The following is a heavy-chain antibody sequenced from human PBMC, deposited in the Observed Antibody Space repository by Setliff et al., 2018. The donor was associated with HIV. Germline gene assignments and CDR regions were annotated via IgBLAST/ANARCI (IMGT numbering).Heavy chain of an antibody. CDR2: IYHTGKT. J-gene: IGHJ5*02. CDR3: AKEGNSVDNWLDP. V-gene: IGHV4-31*03. Sequence: KPSETLSLTCTVSGDPIFIGGYYWSWIRQHPGGGLEWIGYIYHTGKTYYNPSLQSRIIMSLDMSQNQFSLKLGSVTAADTAAYYCAKEGNSVDNWLDPWGPGTLVTVSS. D-gene: IGHD1-26*01. CDR1: GDPIFIGGYY.